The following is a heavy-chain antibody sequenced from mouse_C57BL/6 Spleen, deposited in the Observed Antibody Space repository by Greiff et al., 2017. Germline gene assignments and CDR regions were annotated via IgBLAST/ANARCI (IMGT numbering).Heavy chain of an antibody. CDR1: GYTFTDYY. CDR3: ARRYYYGSSSYYYAMDY. J-gene: IGHJ4*01. CDR2: INPNNGGT. D-gene: IGHD1-1*01. V-gene: IGHV1-26*01. Sequence: EVQLQQSGPELVKPGASVKISCKASGYTFTDYYMNWVKQSHGKSLEWIGDINPNNGGTSYNQKFKGKATLTVDKSSSTAYIELRSLTSEDSAVYYCARRYYYGSSSYYYAMDYWGQGTSVTVSS.